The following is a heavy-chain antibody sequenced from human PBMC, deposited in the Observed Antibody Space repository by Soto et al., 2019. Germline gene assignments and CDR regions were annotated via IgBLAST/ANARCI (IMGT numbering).Heavy chain of an antibody. CDR3: ARDQGVVVTADNWFDP. V-gene: IGHV4-4*07. Sequence: SETLSLTCTVSGGSITDYSWVWIRQPAGKGLEWIGRIFRSGSTNYNPSLKGRITMSLDTSKNQFSLKLNSATATDPAVYFCARDQGVVVTADNWFDPWGQGILVTVSS. D-gene: IGHD2-21*02. CDR1: GGSITDYS. J-gene: IGHJ5*02. CDR2: IFRSGST.